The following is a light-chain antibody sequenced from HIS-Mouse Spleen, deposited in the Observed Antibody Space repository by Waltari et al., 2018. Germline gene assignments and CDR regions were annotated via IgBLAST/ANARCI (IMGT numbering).Light chain of an antibody. CDR3: QTWGTGIQVWV. V-gene: IGLV4-69*01. CDR2: LNSDGSH. J-gene: IGLJ3*02. CDR1: SGHRRYA. Sequence: QLVLTQSPSASASLGASVKLTSPLSSGHRRYATAWPHPQPEKGPRYLMKLNSDGSHSKGDGIPDRFSGSSSGAERYLTISSLQSEDEADYYCQTWGTGIQVWVFGGGTKLTVL.